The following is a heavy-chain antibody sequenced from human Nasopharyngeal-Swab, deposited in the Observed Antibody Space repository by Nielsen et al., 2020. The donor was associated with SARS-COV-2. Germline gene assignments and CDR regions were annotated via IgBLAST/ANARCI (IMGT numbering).Heavy chain of an antibody. CDR3: ASTPLDSSGYYYAFHY. J-gene: IGHJ4*02. D-gene: IGHD3-22*01. Sequence: GRSLRPSCAASGFTFSRYTMHWVRQAPGKGLEWVAVISYDGSNKYYADSVKGRFTISRDISKNTLYLQMNSLRAEGTAVFYCASTPLDSSGYYYAFHYWGRGTLVTVSS. CDR2: ISYDGSNK. CDR1: GFTFSRYT. V-gene: IGHV3-30-3*01.